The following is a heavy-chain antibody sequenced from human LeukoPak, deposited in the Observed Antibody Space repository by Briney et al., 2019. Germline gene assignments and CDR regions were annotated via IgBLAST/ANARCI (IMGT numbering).Heavy chain of an antibody. V-gene: IGHV1-69*04. D-gene: IGHD3-10*01. J-gene: IGHJ6*02. CDR1: GGTFSSYA. Sequence: SVKVSCKASGGTFSSYAISWVRQAPGQGLEWMGRIIPILGIANYAQKFQGRVTITADKSTSTAYMELSSLRSEDTAVYYCTREVLVRGVRYHGMDVWGQGTTVTVSS. CDR3: TREVLVRGVRYHGMDV. CDR2: IIPILGIA.